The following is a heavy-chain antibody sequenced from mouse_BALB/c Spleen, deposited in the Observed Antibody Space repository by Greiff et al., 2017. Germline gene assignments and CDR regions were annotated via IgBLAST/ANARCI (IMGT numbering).Heavy chain of an antibody. Sequence: EVKLVESGPGLVKPSQSLSLTCTVTGYSITSDYAWNWIRQFPGNKLEWMGYISYSGSTSYNPSLKSRISITRDTSKNQFFLQLNSVTTEDTATYYCARALYDGPFAYWGQGTLVTVSA. D-gene: IGHD2-3*01. CDR1: GYSITSDYA. CDR2: ISYSGST. J-gene: IGHJ3*01. CDR3: ARALYDGPFAY. V-gene: IGHV3-2*02.